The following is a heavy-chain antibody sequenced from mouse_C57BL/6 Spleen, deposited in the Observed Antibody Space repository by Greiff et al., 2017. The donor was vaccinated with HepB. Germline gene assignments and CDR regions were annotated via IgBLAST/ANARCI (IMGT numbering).Heavy chain of an antibody. CDR3: TALDGYYWYFDV. CDR1: GFTFSNYW. J-gene: IGHJ1*03. Sequence: EVKVEESGGGLVQPGGSMKLSCVASGFTFSNYWMNWVRQSPEKGLEWVAQIRLKSDNYATHYAESVKGRFTISRDDSKSSVYLQMNNLRAEDTGIYYCTALDGYYWYFDVWGTGTTVTVSS. D-gene: IGHD2-3*01. CDR2: IRLKSDNYAT. V-gene: IGHV6-3*01.